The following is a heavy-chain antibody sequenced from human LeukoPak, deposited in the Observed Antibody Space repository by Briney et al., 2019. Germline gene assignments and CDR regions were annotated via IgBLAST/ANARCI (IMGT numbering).Heavy chain of an antibody. J-gene: IGHJ4*02. Sequence: SETLSLTCTVSGGSISSSNYYWGWIRQPPGEGLEWIGNIYYSGSTYYNPSLKSRVTISVDTSKNQFSLKLSSVTAADTAVYYCARVSDSSGYYYSWGQGTLVTVSS. CDR2: IYYSGST. D-gene: IGHD3-22*01. CDR3: ARVSDSSGYYYS. V-gene: IGHV4-39*01. CDR1: GGSISSSNYY.